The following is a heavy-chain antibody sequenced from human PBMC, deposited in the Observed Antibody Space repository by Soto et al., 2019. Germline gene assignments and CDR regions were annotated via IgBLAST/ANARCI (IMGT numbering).Heavy chain of an antibody. Sequence: QVQLVESGGGVVQPGRSLRLSCAASGFTFSDYAMHWVRQAPGKGLEWVAVISYDASKKYYGGSVKGRFTISRDNSKNTLYLQMNSLRAEDTAVYSCARDSPDLDSSGYYPDYWGQGTLVTVSS. D-gene: IGHD3-22*01. V-gene: IGHV3-30-3*01. J-gene: IGHJ4*02. CDR2: ISYDASKK. CDR3: ARDSPDLDSSGYYPDY. CDR1: GFTFSDYA.